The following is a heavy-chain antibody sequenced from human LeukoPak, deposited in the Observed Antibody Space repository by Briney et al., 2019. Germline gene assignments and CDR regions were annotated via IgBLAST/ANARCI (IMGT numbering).Heavy chain of an antibody. CDR2: ISSSSSYI. V-gene: IGHV3-21*01. CDR3: ARDGVGSGSYYGQKTHFDY. Sequence: AGGSLRLSCAASGFTFSSYSMNWVRQAPGKGLEWVSSISSSSSYIYYADSVKGRFTIPRDNAKNSLYLQMNSLRAEDTAVYYCARDGVGSGSYYGQKTHFDYWGQGTLVTASS. J-gene: IGHJ4*02. CDR1: GFTFSSYS. D-gene: IGHD1-26*01.